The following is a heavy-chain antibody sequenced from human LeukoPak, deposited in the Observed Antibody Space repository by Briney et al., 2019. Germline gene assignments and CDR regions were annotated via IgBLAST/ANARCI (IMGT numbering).Heavy chain of an antibody. CDR3: ARGRRPTDY. V-gene: IGHV3-48*03. CDR1: GFTFSSYE. Sequence: GGSLRLSCAASGFTFSSYEMNWVRQAPGKGLEWVSYISSSGSTIYYADSVKGRFTISRDDAKNSLYLQMNSLRAEDTAVYYCARGRRPTDYWGQGTLVTVSS. CDR2: ISSSGSTI. J-gene: IGHJ4*02.